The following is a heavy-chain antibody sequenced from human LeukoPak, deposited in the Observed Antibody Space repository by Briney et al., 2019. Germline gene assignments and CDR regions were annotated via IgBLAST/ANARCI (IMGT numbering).Heavy chain of an antibody. CDR1: GGSISSSSYY. J-gene: IGHJ5*02. Sequence: PSETLSLTCTVSGGSISSSSYYWGWIRQPPGKGLEWIGSIYYSGSTYYNPSLKSRVTISVDTSKNQFSLKLSSVTAADTAVYYCARHATMVRGVLYNWFDPWGQGTLVTVSS. V-gene: IGHV4-39*01. D-gene: IGHD3-10*01. CDR3: ARHATMVRGVLYNWFDP. CDR2: IYYSGST.